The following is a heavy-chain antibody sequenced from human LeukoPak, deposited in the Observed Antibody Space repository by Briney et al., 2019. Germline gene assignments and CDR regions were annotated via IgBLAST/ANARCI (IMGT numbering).Heavy chain of an antibody. CDR2: IRSDGSKK. Sequence: GGSLRLSCAASGFNFGNYGMNRVRQAPGKGLEWVAFIRSDGSKKYYADSVKGRFTISRDNSRNTLYLQMNSLRTEDTAVYYCAKDLNYGELVDSWGKGTLVTVSS. J-gene: IGHJ4*02. V-gene: IGHV3-30*02. D-gene: IGHD4-17*01. CDR3: AKDLNYGELVDS. CDR1: GFNFGNYG.